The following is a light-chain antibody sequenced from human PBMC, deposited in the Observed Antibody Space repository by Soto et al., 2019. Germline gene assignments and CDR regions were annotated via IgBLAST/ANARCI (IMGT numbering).Light chain of an antibody. CDR1: QSVSSSY. J-gene: IGKJ5*01. CDR2: DAS. CDR3: QQRSNWPDLVT. Sequence: VLTQSPGTLSVSPGDRATLSCRASQSVSSSYLAWYQQKPGKAPRLLIYDASNRATGIPARFSGSGSGTDFTLNISSLEPEDFAVYYCQQRSNWPDLVTCGQGTRLEIK. V-gene: IGKV3D-20*02.